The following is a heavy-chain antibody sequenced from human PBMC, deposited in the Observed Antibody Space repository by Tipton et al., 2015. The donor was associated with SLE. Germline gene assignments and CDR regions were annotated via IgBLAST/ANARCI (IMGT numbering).Heavy chain of an antibody. CDR3: ATSGYDSLSWFDP. CDR2: IYTGGST. Sequence: TLSLTCTVSGGSISSGDYLWSWIRQPAGKGLEWIGHIYTGGSTNYNSSLKSRVTISVDKSKNQFSLKLSSVTAADTAVYYCATSGYDSLSWFDPWGQGTPVTVSS. J-gene: IGHJ5*02. V-gene: IGHV4-61*09. CDR1: GGSISSGDYL. D-gene: IGHD5-12*01.